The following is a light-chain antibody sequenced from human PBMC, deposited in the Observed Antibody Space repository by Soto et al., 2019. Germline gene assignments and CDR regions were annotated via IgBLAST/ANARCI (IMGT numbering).Light chain of an antibody. Sequence: EIVMTQSPATVSVSPGERATLSCRAGESASSNLAWYQQKPGQAPRLLIYGASTRATGIPARFSGSGSGTEFTLTIRSLQSEDFAVYYCQQFQKWPLTFGGGTNVEIK. J-gene: IGKJ4*01. V-gene: IGKV3-15*01. CDR2: GAS. CDR3: QQFQKWPLT. CDR1: ESASSN.